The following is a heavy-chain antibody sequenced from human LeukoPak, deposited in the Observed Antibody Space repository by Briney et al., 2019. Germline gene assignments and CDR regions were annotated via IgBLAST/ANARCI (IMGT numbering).Heavy chain of an antibody. D-gene: IGHD3-3*01. J-gene: IGHJ6*02. CDR3: AKDKDFDYYYGMDV. CDR1: GFTFDDYA. Sequence: GRSLRLSCAASGFTFDDYAMHWVRQAPGKGLEWVSGISWNSGSIGYADSVKGRFTISRDNAKNSLYLQMNSLRAEDTALYYCAKDKDFDYYYGMDVWGQGTTVTASS. V-gene: IGHV3-9*01. CDR2: ISWNSGSI.